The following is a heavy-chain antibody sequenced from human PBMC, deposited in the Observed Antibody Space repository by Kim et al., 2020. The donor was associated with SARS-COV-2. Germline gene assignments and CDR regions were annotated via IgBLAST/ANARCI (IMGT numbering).Heavy chain of an antibody. Sequence: SETLSLTCTVSGGSISSGGYYWSWIRQHPGKGLEWIGYIYYSGSTYYNPSLKSXXXXSVXPSKNQFSLKLSSVTAADPAXXXXARXNLXCXGGSCXXXGYXXXGXXXXXXGT. CDR3: ARXNLXCXGGSCXXXGYXXXGXXX. J-gene: IGHJ6*01. V-gene: IGHV4-31*01. D-gene: IGHD2-15*01. CDR1: GGSISSGGYY. CDR2: IYYSGST.